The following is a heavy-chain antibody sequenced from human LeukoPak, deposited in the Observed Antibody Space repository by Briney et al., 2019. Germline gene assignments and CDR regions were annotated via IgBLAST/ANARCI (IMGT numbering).Heavy chain of an antibody. J-gene: IGHJ5*02. CDR1: GGSISSYY. CDR2: ISYSGTT. CDR3: ARGVNWIDP. V-gene: IGHV4-59*01. D-gene: IGHD6-13*01. Sequence: SETLSLTCTVSGGSISSYYWTWIRQPPGKGLEWIGYISYSGTTNYNPSLKSRVTISIDTSKNQFSLKLSSVTAADTAVYYCARGVNWIDPWGQGTLVTVSS.